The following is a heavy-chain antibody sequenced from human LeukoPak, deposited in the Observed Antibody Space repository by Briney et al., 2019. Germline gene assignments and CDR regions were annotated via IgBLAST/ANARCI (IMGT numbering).Heavy chain of an antibody. D-gene: IGHD2-8*01. CDR1: GGSISSGSYY. CDR2: IYTSGST. CDR3: ARAHFGTNNWFDP. Sequence: SETLSLTCTVSGGSISSGSYYWSWIRQPAGKGLEWIGRIYTSGSTNCNPSLKSRVTISVDTSKNQFSLKLSSVTAADTAVYYCARAHFGTNNWFDPWGQGTLVTVSS. J-gene: IGHJ5*02. V-gene: IGHV4-61*02.